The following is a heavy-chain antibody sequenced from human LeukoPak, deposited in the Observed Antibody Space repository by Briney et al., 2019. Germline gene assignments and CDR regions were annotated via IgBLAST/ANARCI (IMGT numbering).Heavy chain of an antibody. CDR2: IYYSGST. J-gene: IGHJ5*02. V-gene: IGHV4-61*08. CDR1: GGSISSGGYY. D-gene: IGHD2-2*01. CDR3: ARDATYIVVVPAASGGFNS. Sequence: PSETLSLTCTVSGGSISSGGYYWSWIRQPPGKGLEWIGYIYYSGSTNYNPSLKSRVTISVDTSKNQFSLKLSSVTAADTAVYYCARDATYIVVVPAASGGFNSWGQGTLVTVSS.